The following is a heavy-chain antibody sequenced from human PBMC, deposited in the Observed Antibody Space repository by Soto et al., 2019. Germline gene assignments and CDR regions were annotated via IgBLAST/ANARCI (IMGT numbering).Heavy chain of an antibody. CDR2: IYYSGST. D-gene: IGHD4-17*01. V-gene: IGHV4-30-4*01. Sequence: QVQLQESGPGLVKPSQTLSLTCTVSGGSISSGDYYWSWIRQPPGKGLEWIGYIYYSGSTYYNPSLKSRVTISVDTSKNQFSLKLSSVTAADTAVYYCARGSLPTVTTSGGWFDPWGQGTLVTVSS. CDR1: GGSISSGDYY. CDR3: ARGSLPTVTTSGGWFDP. J-gene: IGHJ5*02.